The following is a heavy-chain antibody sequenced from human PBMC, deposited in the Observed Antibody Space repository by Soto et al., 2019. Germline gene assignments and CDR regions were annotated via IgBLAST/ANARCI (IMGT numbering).Heavy chain of an antibody. CDR2: IFPILGIA. V-gene: IGHV1-69*04. D-gene: IGHD3-10*01. CDR1: GYTFTSYD. Sequence: SVKVSCKASGYTFTSYDINWVRQATGQGLEWLGRIFPILGIANYAQKFQGRVTITADKSTSTAYMELSSLRSEDTAVYFCASYGGVTMVRGVITSGAFDIWGQGTMVTVSS. CDR3: ASYGGVTMVRGVITSGAFDI. J-gene: IGHJ3*02.